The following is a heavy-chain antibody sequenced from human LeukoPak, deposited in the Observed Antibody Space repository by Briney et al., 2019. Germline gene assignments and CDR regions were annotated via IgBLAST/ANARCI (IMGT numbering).Heavy chain of an antibody. V-gene: IGHV3-23*01. Sequence: GGSLRLSCAACGFIFRDSAMPWVRQAPGKGLQWVSLISFSGYNTYYADCVKGVFTNSRDNAKDTLYRQMNCVRAEDTAIYYCARDIELSTWGLGTTVTVSS. D-gene: IGHD3-16*02. CDR1: GFIFRDSA. CDR3: ARDIELST. CDR2: ISFSGYNT. J-gene: IGHJ3*01.